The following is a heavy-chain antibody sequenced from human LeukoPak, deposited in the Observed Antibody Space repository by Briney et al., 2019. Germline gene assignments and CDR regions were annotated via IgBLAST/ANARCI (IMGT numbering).Heavy chain of an antibody. J-gene: IGHJ4*02. V-gene: IGHV3-7*01. D-gene: IGHD6-19*01. CDR3: ARASSCWFHD. CDR2: IKQDGSEK. CDR1: GFTFSSYW. Sequence: GGSLRLSCAASGFTFSSYWMSWVRQAPGKGLEWVANIKQDGSEKQYVDSLKGRVTISRDNAKNSLYLEMNSLRAEDTAVYYCARASSCWFHDWGQGTLVTVSS.